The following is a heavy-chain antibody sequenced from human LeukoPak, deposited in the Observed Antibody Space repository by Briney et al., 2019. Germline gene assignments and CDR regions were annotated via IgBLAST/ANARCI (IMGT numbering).Heavy chain of an antibody. Sequence: GGSLRLSCAASGFTFSNYGIHWVRQAPGKGLEWVAFIRYDGSNKYYADSVKGRFTISRDNAKRSVYLQMNSLGVEDTAVYYCARDIHSVAFDIWGQGTMVTVSS. V-gene: IGHV3-30*02. CDR1: GFTFSNYG. CDR3: ARDIHSVAFDI. J-gene: IGHJ3*02. CDR2: IRYDGSNK.